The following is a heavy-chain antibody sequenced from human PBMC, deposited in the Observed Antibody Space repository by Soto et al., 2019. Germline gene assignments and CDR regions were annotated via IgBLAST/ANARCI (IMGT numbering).Heavy chain of an antibody. J-gene: IGHJ4*02. CDR1: GFSLSNARMG. CDR2: IFSNDEK. D-gene: IGHD6-13*01. V-gene: IGHV2-26*01. Sequence: SGPTLVNPTETLTLTCTVSGFSLSNARMGVSWIRQPPGKALERLAHIFSNDEKSYSTSLKSRLTISKDTSKSQVVLTMTNMDPVDTATYYCAREAAAEYYFDYWGQGTLVTVSS. CDR3: AREAAAEYYFDY.